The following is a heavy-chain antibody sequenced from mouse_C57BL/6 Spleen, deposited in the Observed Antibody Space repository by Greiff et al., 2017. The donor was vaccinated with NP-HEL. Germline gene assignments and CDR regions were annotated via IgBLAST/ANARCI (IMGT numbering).Heavy chain of an antibody. CDR3: TRSAGYYAAY. D-gene: IGHD2-3*01. J-gene: IGHJ3*01. CDR1: GYTFTDYE. V-gene: IGHV1-15*01. CDR2: IDPETGGT. Sequence: VQLQQSGAELVRPGASVTLSCKASGYTFTDYEMHWVKQTPVHGLEWIGAIDPETGGTAYNQKFKGKAILTADKSSSTAYMELRSLTSEDSAVYYCTRSAGYYAAYWGQGTLVTVSA.